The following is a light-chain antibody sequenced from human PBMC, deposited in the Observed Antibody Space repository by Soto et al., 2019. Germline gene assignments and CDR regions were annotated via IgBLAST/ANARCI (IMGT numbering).Light chain of an antibody. CDR1: SSDVGGYNY. J-gene: IGLJ3*02. V-gene: IGLV2-14*01. CDR2: EFS. CDR3: SSFTTSSAWV. Sequence: QSALTQPASVSGSPGQSITISCTGTSSDVGGYNYVSWYQQHPGKPPKLMIYEFSNRPSGVSNRFCGSKSGNTAPLTISGLQAEDADDYYGSSFTTSSAWVFGGGTKLTVL.